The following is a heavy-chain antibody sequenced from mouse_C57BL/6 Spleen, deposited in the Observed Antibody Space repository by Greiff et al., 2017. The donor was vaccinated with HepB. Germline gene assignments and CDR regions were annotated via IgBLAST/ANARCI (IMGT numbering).Heavy chain of an antibody. D-gene: IGHD6-1*01. J-gene: IGHJ4*01. CDR3: ARPQPDYYAIYY. CDR1: GFTFSDHG. Sequence: EVRLVESGGGLVKPGGSLKPSCAASGFTFSDHGMHWVRQATEKGLEWVAYISSGSSTIYYADTVKGRFTISRDNAKTTLFLTMTSLRSEYTALYDCARPQPDYYAIYYWGDGASVTYSS. CDR2: ISSGSSTI. V-gene: IGHV5-17*01.